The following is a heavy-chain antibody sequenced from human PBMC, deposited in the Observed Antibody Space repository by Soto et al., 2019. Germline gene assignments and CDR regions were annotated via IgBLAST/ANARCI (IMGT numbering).Heavy chain of an antibody. J-gene: IGHJ6*02. CDR1: GGTFSTDS. CDR2: IIPMFGTA. V-gene: IGHV1-69*12. CDR3: AREIDGYYGMDV. Sequence: QVQLVQSGAEVKKPGSSVKVSCKASGGTFSTDSISWVRQAPGQGLEWMGGIIPMFGTANNAQKLQGRVTIPADESTSTAYMELSSLRSEDTAVYFCAREIDGYYGMDVWGQGTTVTVAS.